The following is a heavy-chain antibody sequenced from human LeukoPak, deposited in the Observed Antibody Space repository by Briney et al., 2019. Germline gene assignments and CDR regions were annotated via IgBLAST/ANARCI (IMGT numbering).Heavy chain of an antibody. CDR1: GFSFSSYT. CDR3: VRLYGYYYSYMDV. CDR2: IKDDGSEK. Sequence: GGSLRLSCEASGFSFSSYTMTWVRQAPGKGLEGVANIKDDGSEKYYLDSVKGRFSISRDNVKNSLYPQMNSLRAEDAAVYFCVRLYGYYYSYMDVWGKGTTVTVSS. V-gene: IGHV3-7*01. D-gene: IGHD2-8*01. J-gene: IGHJ6*03.